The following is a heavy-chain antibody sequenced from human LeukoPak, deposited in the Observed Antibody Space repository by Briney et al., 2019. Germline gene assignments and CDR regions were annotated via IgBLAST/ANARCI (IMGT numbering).Heavy chain of an antibody. D-gene: IGHD3-10*01. CDR2: IYHSGST. V-gene: IGHV4-30-2*01. Sequence: SETLSLTCTVSGGSISSGGYYWSWIRQPPGKGLEWIGYIYHSGSTYYNPSLKSRVTISVDRSKNQFSLKLSSVTAADTAVYYCARLVKTYYYGSGSYYSGYWFDPWGQGTLVTVSS. J-gene: IGHJ5*02. CDR3: ARLVKTYYYGSGSYYSGYWFDP. CDR1: GGSISSGGYY.